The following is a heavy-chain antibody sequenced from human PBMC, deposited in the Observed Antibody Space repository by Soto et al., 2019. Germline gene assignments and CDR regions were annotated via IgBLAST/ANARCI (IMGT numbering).Heavy chain of an antibody. CDR3: ARESSSWHFFDN. Sequence: GGSLRLSCAASGFTFSGYEMNWVRQAPGKRLEWISYISTSGNTIYYADSVKGRFNISRDNARNALYLLMNGLRAEYTSVYYCARESSSWHFFDNWGQGTPVTVSS. D-gene: IGHD6-13*01. CDR2: ISTSGNTI. J-gene: IGHJ4*02. V-gene: IGHV3-48*03. CDR1: GFTFSGYE.